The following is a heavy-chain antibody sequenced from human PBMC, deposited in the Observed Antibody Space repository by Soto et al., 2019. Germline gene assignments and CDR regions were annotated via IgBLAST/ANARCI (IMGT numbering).Heavy chain of an antibody. CDR3: ARAIVGATGFDY. V-gene: IGHV3-48*03. Sequence: GGSLRLSCAASGFTFSSYEMNWVRQAPGKGLEWVSYISSSGSTIYYADSVKGRFTISRDNAKNSLYLQMNSLRAEDTAVYCCARAIVGATGFDYWGQGTLVTVSS. D-gene: IGHD1-26*01. J-gene: IGHJ4*02. CDR1: GFTFSSYE. CDR2: ISSSGSTI.